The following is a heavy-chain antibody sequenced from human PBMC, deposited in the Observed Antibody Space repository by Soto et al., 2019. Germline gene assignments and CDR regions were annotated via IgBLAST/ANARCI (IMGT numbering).Heavy chain of an antibody. J-gene: IGHJ3*02. CDR2: IKQDGSEK. CDR3: ARDRGPYSSYDAFDI. V-gene: IGHV3-7*01. D-gene: IGHD6-6*01. CDR1: GFTFSSYW. Sequence: GGSLRLSCAASGFTFSSYWMSWVRQAPGKGLEWVANIKQDGSEKYYVDSVKGRFTISRDNAKNSLYLQMNSLRAEDTAVYYCARDRGPYSSYDAFDIWGQGTMVTVSS.